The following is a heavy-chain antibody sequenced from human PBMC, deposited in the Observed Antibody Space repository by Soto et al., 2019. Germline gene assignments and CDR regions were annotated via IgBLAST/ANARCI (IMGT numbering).Heavy chain of an antibody. Sequence: QVQLQESGPGLVKPSGTLSLTCAVSGGSISSSNWWSWVRQPPGEGLEWIGEIYHSGSTNYNPSPKSRVTIPGAKSRNQFPLKLTSVTAAGPAVYYCARVAVAGTRYDYWGQGTLVTVSS. D-gene: IGHD6-19*01. J-gene: IGHJ4*02. CDR2: IYHSGST. V-gene: IGHV4-4*02. CDR1: GGSISSSNW. CDR3: ARVAVAGTRYDY.